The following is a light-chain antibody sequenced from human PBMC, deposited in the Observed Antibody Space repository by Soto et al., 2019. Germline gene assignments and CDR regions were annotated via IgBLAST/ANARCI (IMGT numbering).Light chain of an antibody. V-gene: IGLV1-44*01. J-gene: IGLJ2*01. CDR3: SSYTIYSTLLL. CDR2: STN. CDR1: SSNIGSKT. Sequence: QSVLTQPPSASGTPGQRVTISCSGSSSNIGSKTVNWFQQVPGTAPKLLIYSTNQRPSGVPDRFSGSKSGNTASLTISGLQAEDEADYYCSSYTIYSTLLLFGGGTKVTVL.